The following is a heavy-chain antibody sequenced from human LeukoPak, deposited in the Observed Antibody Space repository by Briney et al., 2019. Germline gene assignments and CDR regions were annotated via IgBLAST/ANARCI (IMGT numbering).Heavy chain of an antibody. Sequence: SQTLSLTCAISGDSVSSNTAAWNWIRQSPSRGLEWLGRTYSRSKWYNDYAVSVKSRITINPDTSKNQFSLQLNSVTPEDTAVYYCAAGPYDSSGYYYYFDYWGQGTLVTVSP. V-gene: IGHV6-1*01. J-gene: IGHJ4*02. CDR1: GDSVSSNTAA. CDR2: TYSRSKWYN. D-gene: IGHD3-22*01. CDR3: AAGPYDSSGYYYYFDY.